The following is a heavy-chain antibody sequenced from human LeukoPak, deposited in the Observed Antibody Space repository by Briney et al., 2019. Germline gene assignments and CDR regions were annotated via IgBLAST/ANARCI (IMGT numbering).Heavy chain of an antibody. V-gene: IGHV3-11*06. D-gene: IGHD5-18*01. CDR2: ISGSSTYT. CDR1: GFNFSDYY. J-gene: IGHJ4*02. CDR3: ARHLWTTMVKYYFDY. Sequence: GGSLRLSRAASGFNFSDYYMTWIRQAPGKGLEWISYISGSSTYTNYADSVKGRFTISRDNAKNSLYLQMNSLRAEDTAVYYCARHLWTTMVKYYFDYWGQGTLVTVSS.